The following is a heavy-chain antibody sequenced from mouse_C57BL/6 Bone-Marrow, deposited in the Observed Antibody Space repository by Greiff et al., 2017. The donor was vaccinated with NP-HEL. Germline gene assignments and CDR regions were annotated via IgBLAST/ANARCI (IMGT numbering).Heavy chain of an antibody. CDR3: ARFATTVVAPNY. D-gene: IGHD1-1*01. Sequence: QVQLQQSGAELARPGASVKLSCKASGYTFTSYGISWVKQRTGQGLEWIGEIYPRSGNTYYNEKFKGKATLTADKSSSTAYMELRSLTSEDSAVYFCARFATTVVAPNYWGQGTTLTVSS. V-gene: IGHV1-81*01. CDR1: GYTFTSYG. CDR2: IYPRSGNT. J-gene: IGHJ2*01.